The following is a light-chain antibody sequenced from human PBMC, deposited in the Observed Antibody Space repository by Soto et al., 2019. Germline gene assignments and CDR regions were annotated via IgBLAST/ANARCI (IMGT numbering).Light chain of an antibody. J-gene: IGKJ2*01. CDR2: GAS. V-gene: IGKV3-20*01. CDR1: QSVSSSY. Sequence: VTHSPGALSLSPGERATLSCRASQSVSSSYLAWYQQKPGQAPRLLIYGASSRATGIPDRFSGSGSGTDFTLTISRLEPEDFAVYYCQQYNNRPPYTLAQGSK. CDR3: QQYNNRPPYT.